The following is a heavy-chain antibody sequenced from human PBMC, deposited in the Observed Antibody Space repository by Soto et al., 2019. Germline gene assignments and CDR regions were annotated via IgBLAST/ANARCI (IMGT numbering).Heavy chain of an antibody. CDR2: IYYSGAI. Sequence: PSETLSLTCNVSGASISSYNYWGWFRQPPGKGLEWIGSIYYSGAIMYNPSLQSRLTLLVDTSKNQFSLKLTSVTAVDTAVYYCARREIQGPIDYWGQGTLVTVSS. CDR1: GASISSYNY. J-gene: IGHJ4*02. CDR3: ARREIQGPIDY. V-gene: IGHV4-39*07. D-gene: IGHD1-26*01.